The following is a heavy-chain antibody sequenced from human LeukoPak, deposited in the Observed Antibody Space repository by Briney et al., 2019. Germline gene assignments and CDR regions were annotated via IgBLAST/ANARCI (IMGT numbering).Heavy chain of an antibody. CDR1: GFTFSTNG. CDR2: IWYDGSNK. V-gene: IGHV3-33*01. D-gene: IGHD3-10*01. CDR3: ARGSELDY. J-gene: IGHJ4*02. Sequence: PGGSLRLSCAASGFTFSTNGMHWVRQAPGKGLEWVAVIWYDGSNKYYADSVKGRFTISRDNSKNTLYLQMNSLRAEDTAVYYCARGSELDYWGQGTLVTVSS.